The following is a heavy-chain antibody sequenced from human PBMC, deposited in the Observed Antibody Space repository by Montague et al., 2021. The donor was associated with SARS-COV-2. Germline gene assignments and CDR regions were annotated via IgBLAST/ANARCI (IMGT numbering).Heavy chain of an antibody. V-gene: IGHV4-61*01. Sequence: SETLSLTCTVSGGSISSASYYWSWIRQPPGKGLEWIGNIYHSGSTYYNPSLKSRVTISVDTSKNQFSLKLSSVTAADTAVYYCARVSSSWYEVSCSYYGRDFWGQGTTVTVSS. CDR1: GGSISSASYY. CDR2: IYHSGST. CDR3: ARVSSSWYEVSCSYYGRDF. J-gene: IGHJ6*02. D-gene: IGHD6-13*01.